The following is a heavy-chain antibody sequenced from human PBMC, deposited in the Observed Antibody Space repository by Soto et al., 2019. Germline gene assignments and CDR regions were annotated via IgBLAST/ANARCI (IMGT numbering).Heavy chain of an antibody. V-gene: IGHV4-59*01. Sequence: PSETLSLTCTVSGGSISSYYWSWIREPPGKGLEWIGYIYYSGITKYSPSPKSRVTISVDTSKNQFSLKLSSVTAADTAVYYCARDSGSGSYSYNCFDPWGQGTLVTVSS. CDR1: GGSISSYY. CDR2: IYYSGIT. CDR3: ARDSGSGSYSYNCFDP. D-gene: IGHD3-10*01. J-gene: IGHJ5*02.